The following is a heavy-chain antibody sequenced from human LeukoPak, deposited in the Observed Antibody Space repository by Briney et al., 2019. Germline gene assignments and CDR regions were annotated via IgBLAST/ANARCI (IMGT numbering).Heavy chain of an antibody. CDR1: GFTFSNYA. CDR2: VSGGGST. D-gene: IGHD3-10*01. J-gene: IGHJ5*02. Sequence: QSGGSLRLSCAASGFTFSNYAMSWVRQAPGRGLEWVSVVSGGGSTYSADSVKGRFTISRDNSKSTLSLKMNSLRAEDTAVYYCAKANTFYFASGTYWDAWGQGSLVTVSS. V-gene: IGHV3-23*01. CDR3: AKANTFYFASGTYWDA.